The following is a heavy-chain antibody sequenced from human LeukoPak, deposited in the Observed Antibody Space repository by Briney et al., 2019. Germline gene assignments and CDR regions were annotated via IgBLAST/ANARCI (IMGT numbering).Heavy chain of an antibody. Sequence: GGSLRLSCAASGFTFSSYSMNWVRQAPGKGLEWVSSISSSSGYIYYADSVRGRFTISRDNAKNSLYLQMNSLRAEDTAVYYCARVPSDYWGQGTLVTVSS. CDR3: ARVPSDY. CDR2: ISSSSGYI. J-gene: IGHJ4*02. CDR1: GFTFSSYS. V-gene: IGHV3-21*06.